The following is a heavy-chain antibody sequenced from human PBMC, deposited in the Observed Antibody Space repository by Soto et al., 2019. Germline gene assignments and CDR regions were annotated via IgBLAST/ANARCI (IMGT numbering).Heavy chain of an antibody. J-gene: IGHJ3*02. CDR2: IYYSGST. CDR1: GGSISSGGYY. CDR3: AREGGVAAAGSHAFDI. V-gene: IGHV4-31*03. D-gene: IGHD6-13*01. Sequence: QVQLQESGPGLVKPSQTLSLTCTVSGGSISSGGYYWSWIRQHPGKGREGIGYIYYSGSTYYNPSLKSRVTISVDTSKNQFSLKLSSVTAADTAVYYCAREGGVAAAGSHAFDIWGQGTMVTVSS.